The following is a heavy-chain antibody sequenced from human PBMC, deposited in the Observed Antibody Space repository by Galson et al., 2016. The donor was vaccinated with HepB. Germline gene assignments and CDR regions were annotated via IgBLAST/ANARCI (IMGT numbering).Heavy chain of an antibody. V-gene: IGHV4-34*01. CDR1: GGSLSDYY. D-gene: IGHD2-21*02. Sequence: SETLSLTCAVYGGSLSDYYWNWIRQPPGKGLEWIGEINHSGTTIYNPSLKSRVTISMDTSKKWFSLKLKSVTAADTAVYFCARVAYCRGGCGRSFDFWGQGILVTVSS. CDR2: INHSGTT. J-gene: IGHJ4*02. CDR3: ARVAYCRGGCGRSFDF.